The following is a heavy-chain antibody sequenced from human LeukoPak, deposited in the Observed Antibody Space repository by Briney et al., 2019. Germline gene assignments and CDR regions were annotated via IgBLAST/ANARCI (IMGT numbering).Heavy chain of an antibody. Sequence: GGSLRLSCAASGFTFSSYAMHWVRQAPGKGLEWVAVISYDGSNKYYADSVKGRFTIPRDNSKNTLYLQMNSLRAEDTAVYYCARTYCGGDCYDAFDIWGQGTMVTVSS. D-gene: IGHD2-21*02. CDR3: ARTYCGGDCYDAFDI. CDR2: ISYDGSNK. V-gene: IGHV3-30-3*01. J-gene: IGHJ3*02. CDR1: GFTFSSYA.